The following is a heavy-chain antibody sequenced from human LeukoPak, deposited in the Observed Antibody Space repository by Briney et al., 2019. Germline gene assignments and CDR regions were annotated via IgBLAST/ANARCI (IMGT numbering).Heavy chain of an antibody. CDR1: GFTFSSYW. Sequence: TGGSLRLSCAASGFTFSSYWMSWVRQAPGKGLEWVANIKQDGSEKYYVDSVKGRFTISRDNAKNTLYLQMNSLRAEDTAVYYCVVPAADDAFDIWGQGTMVTVSS. CDR3: VVPAADDAFDI. J-gene: IGHJ3*02. D-gene: IGHD2-2*01. V-gene: IGHV3-7*01. CDR2: IKQDGSEK.